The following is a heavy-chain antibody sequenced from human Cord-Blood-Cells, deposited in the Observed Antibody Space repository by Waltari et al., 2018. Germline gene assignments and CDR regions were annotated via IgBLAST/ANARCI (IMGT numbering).Heavy chain of an antibody. CDR1: GYNFTGYY. J-gene: IGHJ3*02. CDR3: ARVSGYCSSTSCYAFDI. Sequence: QVQLVQSGAEVKKPGASVKVSCKASGYNFTGYYMHWVRQALGQGLEWMGRNNPNSGGTNYAQKFQGRVTMTRDTSISTAYMELSRLRSDDTAVYYCARVSGYCSSTSCYAFDIWGQGTMVTVSS. D-gene: IGHD2-2*01. V-gene: IGHV1-2*06. CDR2: NNPNSGGT.